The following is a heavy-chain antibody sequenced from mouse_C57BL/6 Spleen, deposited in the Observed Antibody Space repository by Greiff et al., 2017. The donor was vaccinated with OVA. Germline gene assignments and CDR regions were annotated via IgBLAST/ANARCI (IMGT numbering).Heavy chain of an antibody. Sequence: QVHVKQPGAELVRPGTSVKLSCKASGYTFTSYWMHWVKQRPGQGLEWIGVIDPSDSYTNYNQKFKGKATLTVDTSSSTAYMQLSSLTSEDSAVYYCATYYSNYSFDYWGQGTTLTVSS. CDR2: IDPSDSYT. CDR3: ATYYSNYSFDY. D-gene: IGHD2-5*01. J-gene: IGHJ2*01. CDR1: GYTFTSYW. V-gene: IGHV1-59*01.